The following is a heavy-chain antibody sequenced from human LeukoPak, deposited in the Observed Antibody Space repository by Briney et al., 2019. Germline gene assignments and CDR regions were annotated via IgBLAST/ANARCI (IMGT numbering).Heavy chain of an antibody. Sequence: GGSLRLSCAASGFRFNTLWMSWVRQAPGKGLEWVANINEGGSADYYADSVKGRFTISRDNAKNSLYLQMNSLRAEDTAVYYCARDRGPDSGSYYFPFDVWGQGTMVTVSS. CDR1: GFRFNTLW. V-gene: IGHV3-7*01. D-gene: IGHD1-26*01. CDR2: INEGGSAD. CDR3: ARDRGPDSGSYYFPFDV. J-gene: IGHJ3*01.